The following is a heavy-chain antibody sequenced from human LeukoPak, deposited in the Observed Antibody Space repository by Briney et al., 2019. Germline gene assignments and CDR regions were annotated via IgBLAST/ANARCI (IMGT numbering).Heavy chain of an antibody. CDR1: GYTFTSYY. D-gene: IGHD3-10*01. Sequence: GASVKVSCKASGYTFTSYYMHWVRQAPGQGLEWMGIINPSGGSTSYAQKFQGRVTMTRDTSISTAYMELSRLRSDDTAVYYCARDPPLLWFGESNDAFDIWGQGTMVTVSS. CDR2: INPSGGST. CDR3: ARDPPLLWFGESNDAFDI. J-gene: IGHJ3*02. V-gene: IGHV1-46*01.